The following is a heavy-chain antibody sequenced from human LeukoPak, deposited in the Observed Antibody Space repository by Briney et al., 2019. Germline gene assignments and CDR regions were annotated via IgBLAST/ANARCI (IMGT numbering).Heavy chain of an antibody. V-gene: IGHV1-8*01. CDR3: ARGYDSSGYYEGFDY. CDR1: GYTFTSYD. J-gene: IGHJ4*02. Sequence: GASVKVSCKPSGYTFTSYDINWVRQATGQGPEWMGWMNPNSGNTGYAQKFQGRVTMTRNTSISTAYMELSSLRSEDTAVYYCARGYDSSGYYEGFDYWGQGTLVTVSS. D-gene: IGHD3-22*01. CDR2: MNPNSGNT.